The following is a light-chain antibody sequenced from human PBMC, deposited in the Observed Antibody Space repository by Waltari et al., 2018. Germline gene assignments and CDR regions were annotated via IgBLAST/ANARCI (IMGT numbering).Light chain of an antibody. Sequence: EMVLTQSPGTLSLSPGERATLPCRASQSVSSSYLAWYQQMPGQAPRLLICGASNRATGIPDRFCGGGSGTDFTLTISRLWPEYFAVYYCQQYDSSPPPFGQATKLEI. CDR3: QQYDSSPPP. J-gene: IGKJ2*01. V-gene: IGKV3-20*01. CDR1: QSVSSSY. CDR2: GAS.